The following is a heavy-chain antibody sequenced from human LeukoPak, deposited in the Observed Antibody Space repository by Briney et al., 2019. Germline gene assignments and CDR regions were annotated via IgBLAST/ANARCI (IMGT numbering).Heavy chain of an antibody. CDR3: ARGVRGIPDY. CDR2: IYYSGST. Sequence: MTSETLSLTCTVSGGSISSGDYYWSWIRQPPGKGLEWIGYIYYSGSTYYNPSLKSRVTISVDTSKNQFSLKLSSVTAADTAVYYCARGVRGIPDYWGQGTLVTVSS. V-gene: IGHV4-30-4*01. J-gene: IGHJ4*02. CDR1: GGSISSGDYY. D-gene: IGHD6-13*01.